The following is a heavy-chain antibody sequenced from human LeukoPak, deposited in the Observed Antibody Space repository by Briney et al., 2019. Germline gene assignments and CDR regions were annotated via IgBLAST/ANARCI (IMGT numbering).Heavy chain of an antibody. V-gene: IGHV3-53*01. Sequence: GGSLRLSCAASGFTVSSKYMSWVRQAPGKGLEWVSVIYSGGSTYYADSVKGRFTISRDNAKNSLYLQMNSLRAEDTAVYYCARDIYYDSSGYYGSVYWGQGTLVTVSS. CDR2: IYSGGST. D-gene: IGHD3-22*01. CDR3: ARDIYYDSSGYYGSVY. J-gene: IGHJ4*02. CDR1: GFTVSSKY.